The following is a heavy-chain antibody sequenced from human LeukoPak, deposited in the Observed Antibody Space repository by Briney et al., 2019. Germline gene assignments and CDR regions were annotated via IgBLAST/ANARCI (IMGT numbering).Heavy chain of an antibody. CDR1: GLTLSTSGVG. J-gene: IGHJ4*02. CDR2: IYWDDDD. D-gene: IGHD4-17*01. Sequence: SGPTLLKPTQTLTLTCTFSGLTLSTSGVGVGWIRQPAVKALGWLALIYWDDDDSYSQSLKSRLTIQKDTSKNPVVLTLNNMDPVDTATYYCGHRGTLTTGFDYWGQGSLVTVS. V-gene: IGHV2-5*02. CDR3: GHRGTLTTGFDY.